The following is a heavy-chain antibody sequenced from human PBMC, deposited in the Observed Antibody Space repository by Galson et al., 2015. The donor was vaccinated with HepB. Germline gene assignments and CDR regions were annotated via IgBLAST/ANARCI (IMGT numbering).Heavy chain of an antibody. CDR1: GFTFTSSA. CDR3: AADTVQTGITGNMIFDF. Sequence: SVKVSCKASGFTFTSSAVQWVRQARGQRLEWIGWIVVGSGNTNYAQKFQERVTITRDMSTSTAYMELSSLRSEDTAVYYCAADTVQTGITGNMIFDFWGQGTLVTVSS. J-gene: IGHJ4*01. CDR2: IVVGSGNT. D-gene: IGHD1-1*01. V-gene: IGHV1-58*01.